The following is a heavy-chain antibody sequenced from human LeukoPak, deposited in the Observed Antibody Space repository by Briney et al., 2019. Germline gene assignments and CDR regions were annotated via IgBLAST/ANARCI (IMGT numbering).Heavy chain of an antibody. D-gene: IGHD3-22*01. V-gene: IGHV3-7*01. CDR3: ASDLPNYYDSSGSDY. CDR2: IKQDGSEK. J-gene: IGHJ4*02. CDR1: GFTFSSYW. Sequence: GGSLRLSCAASGFTFSSYWMSWVRQAPGKGLEWVANIKQDGSEKYYVDSVKGRFTISRDNAKNSLYLQMNSLRAEDTAVYYCASDLPNYYDSSGSDYWGQGTLVTVSS.